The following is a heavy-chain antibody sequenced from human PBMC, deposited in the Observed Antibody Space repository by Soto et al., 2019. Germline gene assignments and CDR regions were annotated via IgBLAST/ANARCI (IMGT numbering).Heavy chain of an antibody. D-gene: IGHD1-26*01. J-gene: IGHJ4*02. CDR2: ISSSSSYI. CDR1: GFTFSSYS. CDR3: ARGRGGVGPFDY. Sequence: EVPLVESGGGLVKPGGSLRLSCAASGFTFSSYSMNWVRQAPGKGLEWVSSISSSSSYIYYADSVKGRFTISRDNAKNSLYLQMNSLRAEDTAVYYCARGRGGVGPFDYWGQGTLVTVSS. V-gene: IGHV3-21*01.